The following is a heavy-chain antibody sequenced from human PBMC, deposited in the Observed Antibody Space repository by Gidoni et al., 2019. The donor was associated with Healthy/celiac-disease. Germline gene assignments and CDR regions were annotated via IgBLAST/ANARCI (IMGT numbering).Heavy chain of an antibody. CDR2: IKSKTDGGTT. CDR1: GCKFRNAW. CDR3: TTDLMITMVRGAMGIYYGMDV. J-gene: IGHJ6*02. V-gene: IGHV3-15*01. D-gene: IGHD3-10*01. Sequence: EVQLVESGGGWVKPGRSLRLSCAASGCKFRNAWMSWVRQAPGMGREWVGRIKSKTDGGTTDYAAPVKCRCTISRDYSKNTLYLPMNSLKTEDTAVYYCTTDLMITMVRGAMGIYYGMDVWGQGTTVTVSS.